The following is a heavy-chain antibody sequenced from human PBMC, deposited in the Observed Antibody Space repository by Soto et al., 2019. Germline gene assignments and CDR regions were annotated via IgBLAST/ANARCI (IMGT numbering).Heavy chain of an antibody. D-gene: IGHD6-13*01. CDR3: ARDLGSSWYMDSGNSFDY. CDR1: GFTFSDYY. Sequence: GGSLRLSCAASGFTFSDYYMSWIRQAPGKGLEWVSYISSSGSTIYYADSVKGRFTISRDNAKNSLYLQMNSLRAEDTAVYYCARDLGSSWYMDSGNSFDYWGQGTLVTVSS. J-gene: IGHJ4*02. V-gene: IGHV3-11*01. CDR2: ISSSGSTI.